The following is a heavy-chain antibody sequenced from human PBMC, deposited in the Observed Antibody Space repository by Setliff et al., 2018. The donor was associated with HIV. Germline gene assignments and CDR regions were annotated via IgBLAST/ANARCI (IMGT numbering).Heavy chain of an antibody. CDR1: GFTFSSYA. J-gene: IGHJ3*01. D-gene: IGHD2-15*01. Sequence: GGSLRLSCAASGFTFSSYAMSWVRQAPGKGLEWVSAISGSGGTTYYADSVKGRFTISRDNSKNTVYLQVYSLRAEDTAVYYCAKPTSGLYPRAFDLWGQGTMVTVSS. CDR3: AKPTSGLYPRAFDL. CDR2: ISGSGGTT. V-gene: IGHV3-23*01.